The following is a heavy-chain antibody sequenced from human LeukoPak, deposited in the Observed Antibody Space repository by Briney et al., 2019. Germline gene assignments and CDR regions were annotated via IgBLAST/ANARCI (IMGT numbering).Heavy chain of an antibody. V-gene: IGHV3-23*01. Sequence: GGSLRLSCAASGFTFSIHAMSWVRQAPGKGLEWVSGISESGSNTYYADSVKGRFTISRENSKNTLYLQMNSLRAEDTAVYYCAKDSAKKYDDYWGQGTLVTVSS. J-gene: IGHJ4*02. D-gene: IGHD2/OR15-2a*01. CDR2: ISESGSNT. CDR3: AKDSAKKYDDY. CDR1: GFTFSIHA.